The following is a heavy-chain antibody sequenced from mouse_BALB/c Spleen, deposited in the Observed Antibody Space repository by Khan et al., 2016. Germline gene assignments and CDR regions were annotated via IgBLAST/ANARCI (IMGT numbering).Heavy chain of an antibody. Sequence: QVQLQQSGAELMKPGASVKISCKATGYTFSNYWIEWVKQRPGHGLEWIGDILPGSGYSNSNENFKGKATFTADASSTTAYMQLISLTSEDSAVYFCARAWYSMDDWGQGTSVTVSS. CDR1: GYTFSNYW. V-gene: IGHV1-9*01. J-gene: IGHJ4*01. CDR3: ARAWYSMDD. CDR2: ILPGSGYS.